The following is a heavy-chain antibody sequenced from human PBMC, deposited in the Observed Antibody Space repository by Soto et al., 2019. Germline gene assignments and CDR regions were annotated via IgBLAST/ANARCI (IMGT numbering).Heavy chain of an antibody. CDR1: GGTFSSYA. CDR2: IIPNFGTA. Sequence: QVQLVQSGAEVKKPGSSVKVSCKASGGTFSSYAISWVRQAPGQGLEWMGGIIPNFGTANYAQKFQGRVTITADKSTSTAYMELSSLRSEDTAVYYCARGQDIVVVPAAMVLDYYYGLDVWGQGTTVTVSS. J-gene: IGHJ6*02. CDR3: ARGQDIVVVPAAMVLDYYYGLDV. V-gene: IGHV1-69*06. D-gene: IGHD2-2*01.